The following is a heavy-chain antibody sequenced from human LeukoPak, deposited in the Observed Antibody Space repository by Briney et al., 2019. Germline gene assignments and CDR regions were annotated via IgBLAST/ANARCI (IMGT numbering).Heavy chain of an antibody. V-gene: IGHV4-59*01. Sequence: PSETLSLTCTVSGDSISSNSWSWIRQPPGKGLEWIGYIYYSGSTNYNPSLKSRVIISVDTSKNQFSLKLSSVTAADTAVYYCARDTPLDPFDLWGRGTLVTVSS. CDR2: IYYSGST. D-gene: IGHD2-2*03. J-gene: IGHJ2*01. CDR3: ARDTPLDPFDL. CDR1: GDSISSNS.